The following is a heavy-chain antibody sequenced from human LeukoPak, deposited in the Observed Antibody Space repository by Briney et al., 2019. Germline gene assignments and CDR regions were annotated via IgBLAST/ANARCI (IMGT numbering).Heavy chain of an antibody. CDR1: GFSLSTSGMC. CDR3: ARIGYSSSSSYYYYMDV. Sequence: RESGPALVKPTQTLTLTCTFSGFSLSTSGMCVSWIRQPPGKALEWLARIDWGDDKYYSTSLKTRLTISKDTSKNQVVLTMTNMDPVDTATYYCARIGYSSSSSYYYYMDVWGKGTTVTVSS. V-gene: IGHV2-70*11. D-gene: IGHD6-6*01. CDR2: IDWGDDK. J-gene: IGHJ6*03.